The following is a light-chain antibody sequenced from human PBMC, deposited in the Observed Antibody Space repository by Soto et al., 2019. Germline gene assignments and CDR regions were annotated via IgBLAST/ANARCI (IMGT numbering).Light chain of an antibody. CDR1: SSDVGSYNH. CDR2: EVN. CDR3: NSYAVTDTWV. Sequence: QSALTQPPSASGSPGQSVTISCTGTSSDVGSYNHVSWYQQHPGKAPKLMIYEVNKRPSGVPDRFSGSKSGNTASLTVSGLQAEDEADYYCNSYAVTDTWVCGGGTKLTVL. J-gene: IGLJ3*02. V-gene: IGLV2-8*01.